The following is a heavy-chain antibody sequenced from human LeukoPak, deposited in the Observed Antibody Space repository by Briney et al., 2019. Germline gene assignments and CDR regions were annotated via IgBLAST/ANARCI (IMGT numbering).Heavy chain of an antibody. Sequence: SGPTLVNPTQTLTLTCTFSGFSLSTSGVGVGWIRQPPGKALEWLALIYWNDDKRYSPSLKSRLTITKDNSKNQVVLTMTNMDPVDTATYYCAHSAWGEYCSSTSCYILDAFDIWGQGTMVTVSS. CDR3: AHSAWGEYCSSTSCYILDAFDI. CDR1: GFSLSTSGVG. D-gene: IGHD2-2*02. V-gene: IGHV2-5*01. CDR2: IYWNDDK. J-gene: IGHJ3*02.